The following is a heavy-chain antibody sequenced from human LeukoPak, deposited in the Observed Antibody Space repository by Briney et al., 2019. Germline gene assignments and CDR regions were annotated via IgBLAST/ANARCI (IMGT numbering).Heavy chain of an antibody. J-gene: IGHJ4*02. D-gene: IGHD6-19*01. CDR1: GGSFSGYY. CDR2: INHSGST. V-gene: IGHV4-34*01. CDR3: ARESRWQWLAHFDY. Sequence: PSETLSLTCAVYGGSFSGYYWSWIRQPPGKGLEWIGEINHSGSTNYNPSLKSRVTISVDTSKNQFSLKLSSVTAADTAVYYCARESRWQWLAHFDYWGQGTLVTVSS.